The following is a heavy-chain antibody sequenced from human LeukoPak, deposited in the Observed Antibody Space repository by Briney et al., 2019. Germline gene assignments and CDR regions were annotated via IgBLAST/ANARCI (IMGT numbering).Heavy chain of an antibody. J-gene: IGHJ3*02. Sequence: GASVKVSCKASGYTFTSYDINWVRQATGQGLEWMGWMNPNSGNTGYAQKFQGRVTMTRNTSISTAYMELSSLRSEDTAVYYCARRLDYDFWSGPHDAFDIWGQGTMVTVSS. D-gene: IGHD3-3*01. CDR3: ARRLDYDFWSGPHDAFDI. CDR2: MNPNSGNT. CDR1: GYTFTSYD. V-gene: IGHV1-8*01.